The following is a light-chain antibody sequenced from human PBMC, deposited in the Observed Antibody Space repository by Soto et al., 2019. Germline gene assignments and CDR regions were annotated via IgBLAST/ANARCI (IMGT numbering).Light chain of an antibody. V-gene: IGKV3-15*01. CDR3: QQYNNWPPWT. CDR1: HSVSDK. J-gene: IGKJ1*01. CDR2: HAS. Sequence: EIVMTQSPSTLSVSPWERSTLSCMASHSVSDKLAWYQQKPGQAPRLLIYHASTRATGIPARFSGSGSGTEFTLTISSLQSEDFAVYYCQQYNNWPPWTFGQGTKVDIK.